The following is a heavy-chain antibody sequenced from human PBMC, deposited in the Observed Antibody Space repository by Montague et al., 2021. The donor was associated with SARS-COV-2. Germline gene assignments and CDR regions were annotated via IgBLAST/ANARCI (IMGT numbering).Heavy chain of an antibody. CDR1: GGSLSSYY. CDR3: ARDYYDSTGLNWFDP. J-gene: IGHJ5*02. V-gene: IGHV4-59*12. D-gene: IGHD3-22*01. Sequence: SETLSLTCTVSGGSLSSYYWSWIRQPPGKGLEWIGYIYYSGSTNYNPSLKSRVTISVDTSKNQFSLNLSSVTAADTAVYYCARDYYDSTGLNWFDPWGQGLLVTVSS. CDR2: IYYSGST.